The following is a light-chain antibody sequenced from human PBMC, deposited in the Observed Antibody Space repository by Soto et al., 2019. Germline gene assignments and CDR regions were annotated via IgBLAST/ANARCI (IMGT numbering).Light chain of an antibody. Sequence: QSALTQPASVSGSPGQSITISCTGTSSDVGGYNYVSWYQQYPGKAPKLMIYDVSNRPSGVSNRFSGSKSGNRASLTISGLQAEDEADYYCSSYTSSSVVFGGGTQLTVL. CDR1: SSDVGGYNY. V-gene: IGLV2-14*01. J-gene: IGLJ2*01. CDR2: DVS. CDR3: SSYTSSSVV.